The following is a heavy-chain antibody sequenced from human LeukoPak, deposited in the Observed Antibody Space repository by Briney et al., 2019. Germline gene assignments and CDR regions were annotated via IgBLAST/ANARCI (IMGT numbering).Heavy chain of an antibody. Sequence: GGSLRLSCAASGFTFRSFAMNWVRQAPGKGLEWVSAISGSGGSTYYADSVKGRFTISRDNSKNTLYLQMNSLRAEDTAVYYCVKELDSSGYFDFWGQGTLVTVSS. J-gene: IGHJ4*02. CDR1: GFTFRSFA. CDR3: VKELDSSGYFDF. V-gene: IGHV3-23*01. CDR2: ISGSGGST. D-gene: IGHD3-22*01.